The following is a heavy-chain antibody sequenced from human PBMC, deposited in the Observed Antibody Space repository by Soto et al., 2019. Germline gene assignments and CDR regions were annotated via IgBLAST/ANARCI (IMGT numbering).Heavy chain of an antibody. Sequence: ASVKVSCKASGYTFTSYAMHWVRQAPGQRLEWMGWINAGNGNTKYSQKFQGRVTITRDTSASTAYMELSSLRSEDTAVYYCARXYYYDSSGYYFPLYFDYWGQGTLVTVSS. CDR2: INAGNGNT. J-gene: IGHJ4*02. V-gene: IGHV1-3*01. CDR1: GYTFTSYA. CDR3: ARXYYYDSSGYYFPLYFDY. D-gene: IGHD3-22*01.